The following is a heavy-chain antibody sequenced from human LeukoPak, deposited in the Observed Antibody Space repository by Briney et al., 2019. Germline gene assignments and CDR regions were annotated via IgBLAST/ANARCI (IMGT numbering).Heavy chain of an antibody. CDR1: GFTFSTYD. D-gene: IGHD6-19*01. CDR3: AKDSSAWRFDY. J-gene: IGHJ4*02. V-gene: IGHV3-30*04. Sequence: GGSLRLSCAASGFTFSTYDMHWVRQAPGKGLEWVAGISYDGSNKYYADSVKGRFTISRDNSKNTLYLQMNSLRAEDTAVYYCAKDSSAWRFDYWGQGTLVTVSS. CDR2: ISYDGSNK.